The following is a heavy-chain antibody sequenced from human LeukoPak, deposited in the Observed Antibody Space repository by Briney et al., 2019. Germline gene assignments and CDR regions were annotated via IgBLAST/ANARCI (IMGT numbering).Heavy chain of an antibody. Sequence: AGGSLRLSCAASGFTVSSNYMSWVRQAPGKGLEWVSVIYSGGSTYYADSVKGRFTISRDSTKNTLYLQMNSLRAEDTAVYYCARDKHDSGSYYLYYYGMDVWGQGTTVTVSS. CDR3: ARDKHDSGSYYLYYYGMDV. CDR1: GFTVSSNY. J-gene: IGHJ6*02. D-gene: IGHD3-10*01. CDR2: IYSGGST. V-gene: IGHV3-66*01.